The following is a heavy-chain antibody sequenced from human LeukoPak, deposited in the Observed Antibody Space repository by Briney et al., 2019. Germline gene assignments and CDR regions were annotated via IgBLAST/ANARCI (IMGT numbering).Heavy chain of an antibody. J-gene: IGHJ4*02. CDR2: INEDGSQT. Sequence: GGSLRLSCAASGFTFSMYFMRWVRQAPGKGLEWVASINEDGSQTYYVDSVKGRFTISGDNAKNSLYLQMNSLRAEDTAVYYCARDFLGFSDSWGQGTLVTVSS. CDR1: GFTFSMYF. CDR3: ARDFLGFSDS. D-gene: IGHD1-26*01. V-gene: IGHV3-7*04.